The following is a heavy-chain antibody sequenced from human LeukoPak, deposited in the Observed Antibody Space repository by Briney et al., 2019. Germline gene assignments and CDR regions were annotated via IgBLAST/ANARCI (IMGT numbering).Heavy chain of an antibody. CDR3: AREEYYYGSASFDY. CDR1: GFTVSSNY. D-gene: IGHD3-10*01. CDR2: IYSGGST. V-gene: IGHV3-66*01. Sequence: QTGGSLRLSCAASGFTVSSNYMSWVRQALGRGLERVSVIYSGGSTYYADSVKGRFTISRDNSKNTLYLQMNSLRAEDTAVYYCAREEYYYGSASFDYWGQGTLVTVSS. J-gene: IGHJ4*02.